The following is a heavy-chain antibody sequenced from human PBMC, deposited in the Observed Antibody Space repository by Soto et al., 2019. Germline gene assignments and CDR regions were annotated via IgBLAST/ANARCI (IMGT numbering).Heavy chain of an antibody. CDR3: ARHLTYCSAGSCYSDFPYYGMDV. CDR2: IFYSGST. D-gene: IGHD2-15*01. Sequence: PSETLSLTCTVSDGSIRSHYWSWIRQSPEKGLEWIGSIFYSGSTYYNPSLKSRVTISVDTSKNQFSLKLSSVTAADTAVYYCARHLTYCSAGSCYSDFPYYGMDVWGQGTTVTVSS. V-gene: IGHV4-59*05. J-gene: IGHJ6*02. CDR1: DGSIRSHY.